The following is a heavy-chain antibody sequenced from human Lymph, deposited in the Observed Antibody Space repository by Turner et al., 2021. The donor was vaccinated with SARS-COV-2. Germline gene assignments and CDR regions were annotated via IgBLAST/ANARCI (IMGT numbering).Heavy chain of an antibody. V-gene: IGHV3-21*01. Sequence: EVQLVESGGGLVKPGGSLRLSCAASGFTFSTYSMNWVRQAPGKGLGWISYISSSSSYIYYADSVKGRFTISRDDAKNSLYLQMNSLRAEDTAVYYCARDIPTTADYFDYWGQGTLVTVSS. J-gene: IGHJ4*02. D-gene: IGHD4-17*01. CDR3: ARDIPTTADYFDY. CDR1: GFTFSTYS. CDR2: ISSSSSYI.